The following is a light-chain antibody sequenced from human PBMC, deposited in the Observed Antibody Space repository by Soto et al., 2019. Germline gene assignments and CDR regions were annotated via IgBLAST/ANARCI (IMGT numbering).Light chain of an antibody. J-gene: IGLJ3*02. CDR1: SGDIGGYNF. CDR2: EVS. CDR3: NSYTSTSARV. V-gene: IGLV2-14*01. Sequence: QSALTQPASVSGSPGQSITISCTETSGDIGGYNFVSWYQQHPGKAPKVIIYEVSNRPSGVSNRFSGSKSGNTASLTISGLQAEDEADYYCNSYTSTSARVFGGGTKLTVL.